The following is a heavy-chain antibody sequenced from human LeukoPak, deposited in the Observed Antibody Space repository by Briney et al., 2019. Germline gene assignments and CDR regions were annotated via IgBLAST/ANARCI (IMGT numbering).Heavy chain of an antibody. CDR2: IYYSGST. V-gene: IGHV4-30-4*01. CDR3: ASYDSSGYRNY. CDR1: GGSISSGDYY. D-gene: IGHD3-22*01. Sequence: SETLSLTCTVSGGSISSGDYYWSWIRQPPGKGPEWIGYIYYSGSTYYNPSLKSRVTISVDTSKNQFSLKLSSVTAADTAVYYCASYDSSGYRNYWGQGTLVTVSS. J-gene: IGHJ4*02.